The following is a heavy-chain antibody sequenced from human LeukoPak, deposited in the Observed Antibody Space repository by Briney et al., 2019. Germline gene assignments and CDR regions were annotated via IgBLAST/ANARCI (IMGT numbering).Heavy chain of an antibody. CDR1: GFTFSTDN. V-gene: IGHV3-21*01. CDR3: ARDRVAVAGTIYYYMDV. D-gene: IGHD6-19*01. Sequence: GGSLRLSCAASGFTFSTDNMNWVRQAPGEGLEWVSSISSSSSYIYYADSVKGRFTISRDNAKNSMYLQMNSLRAEGTAVYYCARDRVAVAGTIYYYMDVWGKGTTVTVSS. CDR2: ISSSSSYI. J-gene: IGHJ6*03.